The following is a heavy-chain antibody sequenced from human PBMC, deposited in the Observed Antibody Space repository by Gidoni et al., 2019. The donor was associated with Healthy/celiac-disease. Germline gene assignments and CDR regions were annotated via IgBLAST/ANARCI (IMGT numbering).Heavy chain of an antibody. CDR3: ARSSSGQDH. V-gene: IGHV3-33*01. CDR1: GFTFSSYG. J-gene: IGHJ4*02. CDR2: IWYDGSNK. D-gene: IGHD6-19*01. Sequence: QVQLVESGGGVVQPGRSLRLSCAASGFTFSSYGMHWVRQAPGKGLEWVAVIWYDGSNKYYADSVKGRFTISRDNSKNTLYLQMNSLRAEDTAVYYCARSSSGQDHWGQGTLVTVSS.